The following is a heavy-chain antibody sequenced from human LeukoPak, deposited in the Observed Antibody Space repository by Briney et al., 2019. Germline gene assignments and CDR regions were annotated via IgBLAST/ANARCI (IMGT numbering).Heavy chain of an antibody. Sequence: SETLSLTCAVYGGSFSGYYWSWIRQHPGKGLEWIGYIYYSGSTYYNPSLKSRVTISVDTSKNQFSLKLSSVTAADTAVYYCARYKFGHDSLWGQGTLVTVSS. CDR1: GGSFSGYY. V-gene: IGHV4-31*11. J-gene: IGHJ4*02. CDR3: ARYKFGHDSL. CDR2: IYYSGST. D-gene: IGHD5-12*01.